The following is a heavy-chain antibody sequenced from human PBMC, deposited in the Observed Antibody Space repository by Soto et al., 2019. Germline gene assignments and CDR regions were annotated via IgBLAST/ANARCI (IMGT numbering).Heavy chain of an antibody. J-gene: IGHJ4*02. Sequence: QLQLQESGPGLVKPSEPLSLTCTVSGGSISTTDYYWAWIRQSPGKRLQWIGSIFPTGSTYYTPSLKSRVTISVDTSKNQFSLKLSSVTAADTAVYYCARRLMRYFDYWGQGLLVTVSS. CDR3: ARRLMRYFDY. CDR1: GGSISTTDYY. V-gene: IGHV4-39*01. D-gene: IGHD3-16*01. CDR2: IFPTGST.